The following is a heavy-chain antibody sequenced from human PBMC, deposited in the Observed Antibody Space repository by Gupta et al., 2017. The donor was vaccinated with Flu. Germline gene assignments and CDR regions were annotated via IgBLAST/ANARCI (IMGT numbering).Heavy chain of an antibody. CDR1: GFTFSDAW. J-gene: IGHJ4*02. CDR3: FADIPSVTYPFDY. D-gene: IGHD2-2*01. V-gene: IGHV3-15*01. Sequence: EVLLVESGGGLVKPGGSLRLSCAASGFTFSDAWMSWVRQAPGKGLEWVGHIKSKRDGATIEYAAPVKGRFTVSRDDSENTLFLQMNSLRTEDTATYYCFADIPSVTYPFDYWGQGTLVTVSS. CDR2: IKSKRDGATI.